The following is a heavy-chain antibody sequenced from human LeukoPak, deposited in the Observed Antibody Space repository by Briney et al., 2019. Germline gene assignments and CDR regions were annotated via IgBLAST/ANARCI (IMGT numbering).Heavy chain of an antibody. V-gene: IGHV3-21*01. J-gene: IGHJ4*02. Sequence: GGSLRLSRAASGFTFSSYSMNWVRQAPGKGLEWVSSISSSSSYIYYADSVKGRFTISRDNAKNSLYLQMNSLRAEDTAVYYCHVGYCSGGSCYYFDYWGQGTLVTVSS. D-gene: IGHD2-15*01. CDR2: ISSSSSYI. CDR1: GFTFSSYS. CDR3: HVGYCSGGSCYYFDY.